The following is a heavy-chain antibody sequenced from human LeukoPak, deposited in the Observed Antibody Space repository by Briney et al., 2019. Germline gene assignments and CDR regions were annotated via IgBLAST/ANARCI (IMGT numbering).Heavy chain of an antibody. J-gene: IGHJ3*02. CDR3: ARDYRASSSPYDAFDI. Sequence: GGSLRLFCAASGFTFSDYYMSWIRQAPGRGREWVSYISSSYTIYYADSVKGRFTISRDNAKNSLYLQMNSLRAEDTAVYYCARDYRASSSPYDAFDIWGQGTMVTVSS. D-gene: IGHD2-2*01. CDR1: GFTFSDYY. CDR2: ISSSYTI. V-gene: IGHV3-11*01.